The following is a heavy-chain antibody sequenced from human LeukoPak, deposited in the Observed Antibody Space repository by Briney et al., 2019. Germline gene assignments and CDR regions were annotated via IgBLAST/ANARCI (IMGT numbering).Heavy chain of an antibody. CDR1: GFTFGDYA. CDR3: ARFSWSSGRLFFDY. D-gene: IGHD3-10*01. J-gene: IGHJ4*02. V-gene: IGHV3-49*03. CDR2: IRNKAYGETT. Sequence: GGSLRLSCTASGFTFGDYALSWFRQVPGKGLEWVGFIRNKAYGETTQYAASLRGRFIISRDDSKSIAWLQMNSLETEDTAIYYCARFSWSSGRLFFDYWGQGALVAVSS.